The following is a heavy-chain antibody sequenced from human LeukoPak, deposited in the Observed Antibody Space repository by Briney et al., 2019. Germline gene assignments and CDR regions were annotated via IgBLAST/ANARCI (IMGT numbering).Heavy chain of an antibody. Sequence: SETLSLTCTVSGGSISSGGYYWSWIRQHPGKGLERIGSIYYSGSTYFNPSLKSRVTISVDTSKNQFSLKLSSVTAADTAVFYSAREVGCRGGSCYNSNWFDPWGQGTLVTVSS. CDR3: AREVGCRGGSCYNSNWFDP. CDR2: IYYSGST. CDR1: GGSISSGGYY. D-gene: IGHD2-15*01. V-gene: IGHV4-31*03. J-gene: IGHJ5*02.